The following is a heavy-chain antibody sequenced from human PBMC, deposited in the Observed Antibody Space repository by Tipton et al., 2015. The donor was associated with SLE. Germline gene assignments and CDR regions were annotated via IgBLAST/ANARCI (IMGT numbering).Heavy chain of an antibody. CDR3: AKTVAGAAYLFDL. CDR2: IYTSGST. Sequence: TLSLTCTVSGGSISSYYWSWIRQPPGKGLEWIGRIYTSGSTNYNPSLKSRVTISLDTSKNQFSLQLNSVTAADTAVYYCAKTVAGAAYLFDLWGQGTLVTVSS. V-gene: IGHV4-4*08. J-gene: IGHJ4*02. CDR1: GGSISSYY. D-gene: IGHD6-19*01.